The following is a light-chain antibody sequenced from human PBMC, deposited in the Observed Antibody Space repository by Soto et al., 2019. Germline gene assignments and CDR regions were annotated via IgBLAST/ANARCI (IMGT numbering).Light chain of an antibody. J-gene: IGKJ4*01. CDR1: QSVSGN. CDR2: GAS. CDR3: QQYNNRTLI. Sequence: EIVMTQSPATLSVSPGERATLSCRASQSVSGNLAWYQKKPGQPPRLLIYGASTRATGIPARFSGSGSGTEFTLPISSLQSEDFAVYYCQQYNNRTLIFGGGTKVEIK. V-gene: IGKV3-15*01.